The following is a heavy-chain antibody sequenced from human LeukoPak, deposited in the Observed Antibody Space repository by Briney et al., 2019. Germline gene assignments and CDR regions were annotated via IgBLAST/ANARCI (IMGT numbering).Heavy chain of an antibody. CDR1: GYAFTTYY. CDR2: INPSVGTS. CDR3: ARDRSGYDVFDY. D-gene: IGHD3-3*01. V-gene: IGHV1-46*01. Sequence: ASVEVSCKASGYAFTTYYIHWVRQAPGQGLEWLGIINPSVGTSNYAQTFQGRVAMTGDTSTSTVYIELSSLRSEDTAVYYCARDRSGYDVFDYWGQGTPVTVSS. J-gene: IGHJ4*02.